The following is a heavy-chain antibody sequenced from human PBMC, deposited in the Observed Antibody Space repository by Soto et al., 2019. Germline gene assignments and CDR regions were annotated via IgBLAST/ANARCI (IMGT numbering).Heavy chain of an antibody. CDR2: TYYRSKWYS. V-gene: IGHV6-1*01. D-gene: IGHD2-2*01. CDR3: AGEWLPDAYFDY. J-gene: IGHJ4*02. Sequence: PLQTLSLTCAISGDSVSSYSGAWNWIKQSPSRGLQWLGRTYYRSKWYSDYALSVKSRITFNADTAKNQFSLQLNSVTPEDTAVYYCAGEWLPDAYFDYWGQGTLVTVSS. CDR1: GDSVSSYSGA.